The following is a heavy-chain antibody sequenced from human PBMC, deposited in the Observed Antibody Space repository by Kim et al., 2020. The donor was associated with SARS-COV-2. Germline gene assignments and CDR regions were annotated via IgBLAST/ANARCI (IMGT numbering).Heavy chain of an antibody. CDR3: ARGRPLMDSSGPPRGWFDP. CDR1: GGSISSYY. Sequence: SETLSLTCTVSGGSISSYYWSWIRQPPGKGLEWIGYIYYSGSTNYNPSLKSRVTISVDTSKNQFSLKLSSVTAADTAVYYCARGRPLMDSSGPPRGWFDPWGQGTLVTVSS. V-gene: IGHV4-59*13. CDR2: IYYSGST. D-gene: IGHD3-22*01. J-gene: IGHJ5*02.